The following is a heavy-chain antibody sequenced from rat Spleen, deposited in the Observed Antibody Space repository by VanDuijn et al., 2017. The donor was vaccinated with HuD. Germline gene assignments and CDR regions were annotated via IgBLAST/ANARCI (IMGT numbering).Heavy chain of an antibody. CDR1: GYSITSNY. J-gene: IGHJ3*01. V-gene: IGHV3-1*01. Sequence: EVQLQESGPGLVKPSQSLSLTCSVTGYSITSNYWGWIRKFPGNKMEWMAYISYSGSTGFNPSLKIRISITRDTSRNQFFLQLNSVTTEDTATYYCARSDYYYSNYIPFAFWGQGTLVTVSS. CDR2: ISYSGST. D-gene: IGHD1-2*01. CDR3: ARSDYYYSNYIPFAF.